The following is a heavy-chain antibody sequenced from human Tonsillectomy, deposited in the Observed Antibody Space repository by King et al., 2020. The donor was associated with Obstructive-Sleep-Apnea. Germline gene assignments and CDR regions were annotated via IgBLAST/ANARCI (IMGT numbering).Heavy chain of an antibody. CDR2: IYYSGST. CDR1: GGSISSYY. J-gene: IGHJ6*02. Sequence: QLQESGPGLVKPSETLSLTCTVSGGSISSYYWSWIRQPPGKGLEWIGYIYYSGSTNYNPSLKSRVTISVDTSKNQFSLKLSSVTAADTAVYYCARDGGWNSYYGMDVWGQGTTVTVSS. CDR3: ARDGGWNSYYGMDV. D-gene: IGHD1-7*01. V-gene: IGHV4-59*01.